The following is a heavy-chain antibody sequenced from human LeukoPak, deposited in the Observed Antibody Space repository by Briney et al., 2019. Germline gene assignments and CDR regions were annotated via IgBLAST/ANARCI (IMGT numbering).Heavy chain of an antibody. CDR3: ARSYYRGWFDP. D-gene: IGHD3-10*01. Sequence: PSETLSLTCTVSGGSISSYYWSWIRQLPGKGLEWIGYTYYSGSTNYNPSLKSRVTISVDTSKNQFTLKLSSVTAADTAVYYCARSYYRGWFDPWGQGTLVTVSS. CDR2: TYYSGST. J-gene: IGHJ5*02. V-gene: IGHV4-59*01. CDR1: GGSISSYY.